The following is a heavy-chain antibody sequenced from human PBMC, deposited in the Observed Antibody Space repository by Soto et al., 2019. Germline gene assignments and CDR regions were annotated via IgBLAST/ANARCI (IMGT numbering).Heavy chain of an antibody. J-gene: IGHJ5*02. CDR1: GYSFTSYW. D-gene: IGHD4-17*01. CDR3: ARQGYGDYASWFEP. CDR2: IDPSDSYT. Sequence: PGESLKISCKGSGYSFTSYWISWVRQMPGKGLEWTGRIDPSDSYTNYSPSFQGHVTISADKSISTAYLQWSSLKASDNAMHYCARQGYGDYASWFEPWGQGTLVTVCS. V-gene: IGHV5-10-1*01.